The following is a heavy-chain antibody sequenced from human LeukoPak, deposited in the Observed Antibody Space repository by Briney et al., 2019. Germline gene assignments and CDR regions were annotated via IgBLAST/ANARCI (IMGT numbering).Heavy chain of an antibody. CDR2: IKKDGSDK. D-gene: IGHD5-18*01. CDR1: GFTFSSYW. CDR3: ARHLSGVTGYTYGRGIDY. V-gene: IGHV3-7*01. J-gene: IGHJ4*02. Sequence: GGSLRLSCAASGFTFSSYWMSWVRQAPGKGLEWVANIKKDGSDKYYVDSVKGRFTISRDNPKTSLYLQMNSLRAEDTAIYYCARHLSGVTGYTYGRGIDYWGQGTLVTVSP.